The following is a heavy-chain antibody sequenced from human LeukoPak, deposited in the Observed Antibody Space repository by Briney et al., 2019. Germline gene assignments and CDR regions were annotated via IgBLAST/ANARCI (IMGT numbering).Heavy chain of an antibody. J-gene: IGHJ3*02. Sequence: PGGSLRLSCAASGFTFSSYAMSWVRQAPGKGLEWVSAISGSGGSTYYADSVKGRFTISRDNSKNTLYLQMYSLRAEDTAGYYYAEDLVGWLRLTGCLAFDIWGQGTMVTVSS. CDR1: GFTFSSYA. CDR2: ISGSGGST. V-gene: IGHV3-23*01. CDR3: AEDLVGWLRLTGCLAFDI. D-gene: IGHD5-12*01.